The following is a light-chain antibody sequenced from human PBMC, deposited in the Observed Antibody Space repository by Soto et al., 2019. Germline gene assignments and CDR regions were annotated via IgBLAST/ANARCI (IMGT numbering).Light chain of an antibody. CDR3: QQYNSYSWT. CDR2: AAS. V-gene: IGKV1-39*01. J-gene: IGKJ1*01. CDR1: QSISNY. Sequence: DIQMTQSPSSLSASVGDRVTITCRASQSISNYLNWYQQKPGKAPKLLIYAASSLQSGVPSRFSGSGSGTEFTLTISSLQPEDFATYYCQQYNSYSWTFGQGTKV.